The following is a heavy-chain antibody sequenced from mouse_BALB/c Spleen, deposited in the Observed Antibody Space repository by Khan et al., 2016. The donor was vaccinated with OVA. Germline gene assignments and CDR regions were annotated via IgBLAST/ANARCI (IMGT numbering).Heavy chain of an antibody. J-gene: IGHJ4*01. D-gene: IGHD2-10*02. CDR3: AKGVWSYYYAVDY. Sequence: QMQLKESGPGLVTPSQSLSITCSVSGFSLTDYGVSWIRQPPGKGLEWLGVIWGGGSTFYNSVLESRLSISKDNSKSQVFLKMNSLQTDDTAMYYCAKGVWSYYYAVDYWGQGTSVTVSS. V-gene: IGHV2-6-5*01. CDR2: IWGGGST. CDR1: GFSLTDYG.